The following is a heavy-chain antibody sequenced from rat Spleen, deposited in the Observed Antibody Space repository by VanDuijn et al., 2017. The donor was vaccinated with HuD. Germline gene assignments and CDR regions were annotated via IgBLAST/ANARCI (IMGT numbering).Heavy chain of an antibody. Sequence: QVQLKESGPGLVQPSQTLSLTCTVSGFSLTRYNVHWVRQPPGKGLEWMGIIWAGGGTNHNSAVQARLSISRDTSKSQVFLKMNSLQPEDTGTYYCARHLREASGVMDVWGQGASVTVSS. CDR1: GFSLTRYN. V-gene: IGHV2-30*01. J-gene: IGHJ4*01. D-gene: IGHD4-1*01. CDR3: ARHLREASGVMDV. CDR2: IWAGGGT.